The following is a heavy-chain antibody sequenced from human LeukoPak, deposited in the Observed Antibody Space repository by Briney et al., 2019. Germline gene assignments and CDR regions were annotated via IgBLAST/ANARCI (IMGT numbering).Heavy chain of an antibody. Sequence: PSETLSLTCTVSGGSISSGGYYWSWIRQHPGKGLEWIGYIYYSGSTYYNPSLKSRVTISVDTSKNQFSLKLSFVTAADTAVYYCARGLAKAFSSSIFFDYWGQGTLVTVSS. CDR2: IYYSGST. D-gene: IGHD6-6*01. CDR3: ARGLAKAFSSSIFFDY. J-gene: IGHJ4*02. CDR1: GGSISSGGYY. V-gene: IGHV4-31*03.